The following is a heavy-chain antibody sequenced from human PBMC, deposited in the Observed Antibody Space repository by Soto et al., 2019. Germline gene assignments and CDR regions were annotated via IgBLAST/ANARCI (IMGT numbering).Heavy chain of an antibody. V-gene: IGHV1-18*01. J-gene: IGHJ6*02. CDR3: VKDRDSNSWPSRDV. CDR2: ISPKSGSI. Sequence: ASVKVSCKTSGYTFPRNGISWVRQAPGQGLEWMGWISPKSGSIKYAQKFQGRVIMTTDTSTSTAYMEVRSLRSDDTAVYYCVKDRDSNSWPSRDVWGPGTTVTVSS. D-gene: IGHD3-22*01. CDR1: GYTFPRNG.